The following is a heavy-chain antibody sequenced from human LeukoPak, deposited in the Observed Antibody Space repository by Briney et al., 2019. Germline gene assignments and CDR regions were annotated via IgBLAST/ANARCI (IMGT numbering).Heavy chain of an antibody. CDR2: IKQDGSEK. CDR3: ARASGGRYSSSWFQGGYFDY. CDR1: GFTFSSYW. D-gene: IGHD6-13*01. J-gene: IGHJ4*02. Sequence: GGSLRLSCAASGFTFSSYWMSWVRQAPGKGLEWVANIKQDGSEKYYVDSVKGRFTISRDNAKNSLYLQMNSLRAEDTAVYYCARASGGRYSSSWFQGGYFDYWGQGTLVTVSS. V-gene: IGHV3-7*01.